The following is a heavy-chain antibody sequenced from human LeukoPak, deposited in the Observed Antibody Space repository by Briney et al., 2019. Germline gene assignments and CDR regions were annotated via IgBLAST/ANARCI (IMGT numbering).Heavy chain of an antibody. CDR1: GFTFSSYW. CDR3: ARGTYYCDY. CDR2: IKQDGSEK. J-gene: IGHJ4*03. V-gene: IGHV3-7*01. Sequence: GGSLRLSCAASGFTFSSYWRSWVRQAPGKGLEWVANIKQDGSEKYYVDSVKGRFTISRDNAKNSLYLQMNSLRAEDTAVYYCARGTYYCDYWGQGTLVTVSS.